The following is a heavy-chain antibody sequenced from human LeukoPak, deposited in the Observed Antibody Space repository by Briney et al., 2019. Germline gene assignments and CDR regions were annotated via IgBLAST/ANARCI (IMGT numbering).Heavy chain of an antibody. V-gene: IGHV3-23*01. J-gene: IGHJ6*04. CDR3: AELGITMIGGV. CDR1: GFTFSSYG. Sequence: GGSLRLSCAASGFTFSSYGMSWVRQAPGKGLEWVSAISGGGESTYYADSEKGRFTISRDNAKSSLYLQMNSLRAEDTAVYYCAELGITMIGGVWGKGTTVTISS. CDR2: ISGGGEST. D-gene: IGHD3-10*02.